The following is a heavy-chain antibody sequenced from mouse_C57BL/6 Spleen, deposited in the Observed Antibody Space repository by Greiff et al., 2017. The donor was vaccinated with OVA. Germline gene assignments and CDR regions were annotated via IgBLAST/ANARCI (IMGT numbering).Heavy chain of an antibody. V-gene: IGHV1-22*01. CDR2: INPNNGGT. CDR3: ASQGGKGYAMDY. CDR1: GYTFTDYN. Sequence: VQLKESGPELVKPGASVKMSCKASGYTFTDYNMHWVKQSHGKSLEWIGYINPNNGGTSYNQKFKGKATLTVNKSSSTAYMELRSLTSEDSAVYYCASQGGKGYAMDYWGQGTSVTVSS. J-gene: IGHJ4*01.